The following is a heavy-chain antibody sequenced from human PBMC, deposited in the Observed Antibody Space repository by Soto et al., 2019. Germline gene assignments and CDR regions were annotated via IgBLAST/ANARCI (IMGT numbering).Heavy chain of an antibody. V-gene: IGHV4-39*07. CDR2: TYSIVGA. J-gene: IGHJ6*02. CDR3: ARTRGSAVYFYFYGMDG. CDR1: GGALKSHVFS. D-gene: IGHD3-10*01. Sequence: SATLSLNCRFSGGALKSHVFSWGRVRQPPGKGLEWICSTYSIVGAYYSPSFRGRARISVDASKNQVFVKLTPVSAADADIYYCARTRGSAVYFYFYGMDGWGQGTTVTVSS.